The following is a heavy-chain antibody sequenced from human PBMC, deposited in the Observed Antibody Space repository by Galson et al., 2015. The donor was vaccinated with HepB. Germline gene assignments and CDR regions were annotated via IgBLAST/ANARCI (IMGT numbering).Heavy chain of an antibody. Sequence: SVKVSCKASGGSFSDYLINWVRQAPGQGLEWMGGIVPIIGTPNYAQQFEGRVTITADEFTRTAYMGMISLTSEDTAVYYCAREAEGGRGEGLMDVWGEGTTVIVSS. J-gene: IGHJ6*03. CDR3: AREAEGGRGEGLMDV. CDR1: GGSFSDYL. D-gene: IGHD3-10*01. CDR2: IVPIIGTP. V-gene: IGHV1-69*13.